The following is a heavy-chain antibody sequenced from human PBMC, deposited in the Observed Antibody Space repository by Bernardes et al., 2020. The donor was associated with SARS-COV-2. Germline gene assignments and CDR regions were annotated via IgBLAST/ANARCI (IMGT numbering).Heavy chain of an antibody. V-gene: IGHV3-9*01. CDR3: AMLDRLSGMDV. D-gene: IGHD2-2*02. Sequence: GGSLRLSRAASGFTFDDYAMHWVRQAPGKGLEWVSGISWNSGSIGYADSVKGRFTISRDNAKNSLYLQMNSLRAEDTALYYCAMLDRLSGMDVWGQGTTVTVSS. CDR2: ISWNSGSI. J-gene: IGHJ6*02. CDR1: GFTFDDYA.